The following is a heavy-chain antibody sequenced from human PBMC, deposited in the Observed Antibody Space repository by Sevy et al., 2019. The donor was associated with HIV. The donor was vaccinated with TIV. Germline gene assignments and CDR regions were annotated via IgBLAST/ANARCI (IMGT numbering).Heavy chain of an antibody. Sequence: ASVKVSCKASGGTFSSYAISWVRQAPGQGLEWMGGIIPIFGTANYAQKFQGRVTITADKSTRTAYMELSSLRSEETAVYYCARSRLILRFLEWLSRGAFDIWGQGTMVTVSS. D-gene: IGHD3-3*01. CDR3: ARSRLILRFLEWLSRGAFDI. CDR2: IIPIFGTA. CDR1: GGTFSSYA. V-gene: IGHV1-69*06. J-gene: IGHJ3*02.